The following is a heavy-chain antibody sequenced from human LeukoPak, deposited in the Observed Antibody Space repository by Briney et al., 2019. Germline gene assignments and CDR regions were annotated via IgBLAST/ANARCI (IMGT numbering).Heavy chain of an antibody. J-gene: IGHJ3*02. CDR3: ARDTDDFQGLDI. Sequence: GGSLRLSCAASGFTFSSYSMNWVRQAPGKGLEWVANINLDGNGRFYVDPVKGRFTISRDNNKKSVYLQMNSLRAEDTAVYYCARDTDDFQGLDIWGQGTRVTVSS. D-gene: IGHD3-3*01. CDR1: GFTFSSYS. V-gene: IGHV3-7*01. CDR2: INLDGNGR.